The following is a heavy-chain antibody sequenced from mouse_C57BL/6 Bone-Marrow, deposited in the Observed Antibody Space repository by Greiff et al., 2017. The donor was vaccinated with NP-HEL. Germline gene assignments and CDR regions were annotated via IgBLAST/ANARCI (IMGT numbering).Heavy chain of an antibody. V-gene: IGHV1-26*01. Sequence: VQLQQSGPELVKPGASVKISCKASGYTFTDYYMNWVKQSHGKSLEWIGDINPNNSGTSYNQKFKGKATLTVAKSSSTAYMELRSLTSEDSAVYYCARATYYDYDGAMDYWGQGTSVTVSS. D-gene: IGHD2-4*01. CDR3: ARATYYDYDGAMDY. CDR1: GYTFTDYY. CDR2: INPNNSGT. J-gene: IGHJ4*01.